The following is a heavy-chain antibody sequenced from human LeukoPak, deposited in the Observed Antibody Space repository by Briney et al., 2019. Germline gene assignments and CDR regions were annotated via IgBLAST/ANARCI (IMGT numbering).Heavy chain of an antibody. CDR1: GFDFSSHA. J-gene: IGHJ4*02. V-gene: IGHV3-23*01. CDR2: FNDTGPST. Sequence: GGSLRLSCVASGFDFSSHAMTWVRQAPGKGLEWVSSFNDTGPSTYYADSVKGRFTISRDNSKNTLYLQMTNLRAEDTAVYFCAKDLLRIYWRTFDSWGQGALVIVSS. D-gene: IGHD3-10*01. CDR3: AKDLLRIYWRTFDS.